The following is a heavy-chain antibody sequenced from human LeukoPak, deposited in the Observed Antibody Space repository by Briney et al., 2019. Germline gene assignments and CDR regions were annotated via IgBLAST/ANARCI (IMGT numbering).Heavy chain of an antibody. V-gene: IGHV3-30*02. CDR3: AKDRIEKGFNDAFDI. D-gene: IGHD2-15*01. Sequence: QSGGSLRLSCAASGFTFSSYGMHWVRQAPGKGLEWVAFVRYDGGNKYNPDSVKGRFTISRDNSKNTVYLQMNSLRAEDTAVYYCAKDRIEKGFNDAFDIWGQGTMVTVSS. J-gene: IGHJ3*02. CDR2: VRYDGGNK. CDR1: GFTFSSYG.